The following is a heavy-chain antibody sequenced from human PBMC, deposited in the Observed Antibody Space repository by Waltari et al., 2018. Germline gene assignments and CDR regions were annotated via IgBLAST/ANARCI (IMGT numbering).Heavy chain of an antibody. V-gene: IGHV1-24*01. CDR2: FDPEDGET. Sequence: QVQLVPSGAEGKKPGASVKVSCKVSGSTLTALSMPRVRQAPGKGLEWMGGFDPEDGETIYAQKFQGRVTMTEDTSTDTAYMELSSLRSEDTAVYYCATLGIAVADPYWGQGTLVTVSS. CDR1: GSTLTALS. D-gene: IGHD6-19*01. CDR3: ATLGIAVADPY. J-gene: IGHJ4*02.